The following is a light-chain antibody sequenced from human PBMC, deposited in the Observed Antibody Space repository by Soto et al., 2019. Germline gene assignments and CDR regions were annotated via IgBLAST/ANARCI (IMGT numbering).Light chain of an antibody. CDR3: QQYNNWPPIT. CDR2: HAS. J-gene: IGKJ5*01. V-gene: IGKV1-5*01. Sequence: TPITQYPSTLPASVVDRVTITCRASQSISNWLAWYQQKPGTAPKVLIYHASNLQSGVPSRFSGSGSGTEFTLTISSLQSEDFAVYYCQQYNNWPPITFGQGTRLEIK. CDR1: QSISNW.